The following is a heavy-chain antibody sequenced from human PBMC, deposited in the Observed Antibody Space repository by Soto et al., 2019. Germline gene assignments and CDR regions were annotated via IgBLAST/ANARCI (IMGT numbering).Heavy chain of an antibody. CDR1: GGSISSGGYY. Sequence: QVQLQESGPGLVKPSQTLSLTCTVSGGSISSGGYYWSWIRQHPGKGLEWIGYIYYSGSTYYNPSLKSRVTISVDASKNQFSLKLSSVTAADTAVYYCAGSDSYWNDPYYFDYWGQGTLVTVSS. CDR3: AGSDSYWNDPYYFDY. CDR2: IYYSGST. V-gene: IGHV4-31*03. D-gene: IGHD1-1*01. J-gene: IGHJ4*02.